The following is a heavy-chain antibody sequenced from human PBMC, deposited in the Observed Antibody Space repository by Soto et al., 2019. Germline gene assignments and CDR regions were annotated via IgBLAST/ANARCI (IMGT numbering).Heavy chain of an antibody. CDR2: SIPIFGTA. CDR1: GGTFSSYA. D-gene: IGHD6-13*01. J-gene: IGHJ4*02. V-gene: IGHV1-69*13. Sequence: SVKVSCKASGGTFSSYAISWVRQAPGQGLEWMGGSIPIFGTANYAQKFQVRVTITADESPITAYMELSSLRSEGTAVYYCAREAVGNSWYDYYFDYWGQGTLVPVSS. CDR3: AREAVGNSWYDYYFDY.